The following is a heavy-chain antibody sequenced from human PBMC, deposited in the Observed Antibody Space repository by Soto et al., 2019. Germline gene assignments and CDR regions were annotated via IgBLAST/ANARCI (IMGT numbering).Heavy chain of an antibody. CDR3: ARGKGIALAGFRYYYGMDV. CDR1: GFTFSSYG. CDR2: IWYDGSNK. J-gene: IGHJ6*02. Sequence: QVQLVESGGGVVQPGRSLRLSCAASGFTFSSYGMHWVRQAPGKGLEWVAVIWYDGSNKYYADSVKGRFTISRDNSKNTLYLHMNSQRADDTAVYYCARGKGIALAGFRYYYGMDVWGQGTTVTVSS. V-gene: IGHV3-33*01. D-gene: IGHD6-19*01.